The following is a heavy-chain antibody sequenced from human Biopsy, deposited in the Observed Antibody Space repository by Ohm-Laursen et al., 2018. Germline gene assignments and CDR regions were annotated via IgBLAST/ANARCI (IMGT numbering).Heavy chain of an antibody. CDR2: VYNCGIT. V-gene: IGHV4-59*01. Sequence: GTLSLTCRVSGGSIISYYWTWFPQPPGQGLEWIGHVYNCGITIYNPSLKSRVTISKDTSKNQFSLQVTSVTAADPAVDHCATTPRDSFWSGSYKRGLWFDPWGQGTLVTVSS. CDR1: GGSIISYY. D-gene: IGHD3-3*01. CDR3: ATTPRDSFWSGSYKRGLWFDP. J-gene: IGHJ5*02.